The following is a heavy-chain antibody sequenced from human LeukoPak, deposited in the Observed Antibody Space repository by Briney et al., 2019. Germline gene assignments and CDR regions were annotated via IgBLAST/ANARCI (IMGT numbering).Heavy chain of an antibody. D-gene: IGHD2/OR15-2a*01. CDR1: GFPFSTYA. V-gene: IGHV3-23*01. J-gene: IGHJ3*02. CDR3: ARSFAHFDAFDI. CDR2: SGSGGDT. Sequence: PGGSLRLSCAASGFPFSTYAMSWVRQAPGKGLEWVSVSGSGGDTYYADSVKGRFTISRDNSKNTLYLQMNSLRAEDTAVYYCARSFAHFDAFDIWGQGTMVTVSS.